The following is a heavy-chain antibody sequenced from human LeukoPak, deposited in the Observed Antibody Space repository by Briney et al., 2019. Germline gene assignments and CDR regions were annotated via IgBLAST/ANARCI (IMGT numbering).Heavy chain of an antibody. CDR3: ARAPRGGYFNRVVDY. V-gene: IGHV1-2*02. CDR1: GYTFTGYY. CDR2: INPNSGGT. Sequence: GASVKVSCKASGYTFTGYYMHWVRQAPGQGLEWMGWINPNSGGTNYAQKFQGRVTMTRDTSISIAYMELSRLRSDDTAVYYCARAPRGGYFNRVVDYWGQGTLVTVSS. J-gene: IGHJ4*02. D-gene: IGHD1-26*01.